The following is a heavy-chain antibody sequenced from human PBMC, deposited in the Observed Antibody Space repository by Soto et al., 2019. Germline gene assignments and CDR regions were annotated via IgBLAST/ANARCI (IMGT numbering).Heavy chain of an antibody. CDR3: ARAFTSPPLRGVIRGGAFDI. J-gene: IGHJ3*02. CDR2: ISYDGSNK. CDR1: GFTFSSYA. Sequence: PGGSLRLSCAASGFTFSSYAMHWVRQAPGKGLEWVAVISYDGSNKYYADSVKGRFTISRDNSKNTLYLQMNSLRAEDTAVYYCARAFTSPPLRGVIRGGAFDIWGQGTMVTVSS. V-gene: IGHV3-30-3*01. D-gene: IGHD3-10*01.